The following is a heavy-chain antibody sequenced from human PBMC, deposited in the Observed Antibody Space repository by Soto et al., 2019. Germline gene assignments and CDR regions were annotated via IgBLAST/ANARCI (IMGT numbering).Heavy chain of an antibody. CDR1: GFIFSSYA. V-gene: IGHV3-23*01. CDR2: ISNVGGST. CDR3: SKGMAFYGETAFDV. J-gene: IGHJ3*01. D-gene: IGHD3-10*01. Sequence: GGSLRLSCAASGFIFSSYAMSWVRQAPGKGLEWVSAISNVGGSTYYAASVKGRFTISRDNSKNTLYLQMNSLRAEDTALYYCSKGMAFYGETAFDVWGQRTMVTVSS.